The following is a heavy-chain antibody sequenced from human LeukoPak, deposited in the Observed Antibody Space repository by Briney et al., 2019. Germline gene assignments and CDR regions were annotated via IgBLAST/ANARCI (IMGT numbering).Heavy chain of an antibody. CDR1: GGTFSSYA. CDR2: IIPILDIA. V-gene: IGHV1-69*04. J-gene: IGHJ6*02. Sequence: SVKVSCKASGGTFSSYAISWVRQAPGQGLECMGRIIPILDIATYAQKFQGRVTITADKSTSTAYIELSSLSSEDTAVYYCARDQGVTDPPPYGLDVWGQGTTVTVSS. CDR3: ARDQGVTDPPPYGLDV. D-gene: IGHD3-10*01.